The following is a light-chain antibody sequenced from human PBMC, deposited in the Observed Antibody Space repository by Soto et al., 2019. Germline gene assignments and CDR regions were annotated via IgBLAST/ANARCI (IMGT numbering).Light chain of an antibody. CDR2: GAS. V-gene: IGKV3-20*02. CDR3: QQSYSTPQT. Sequence: ASQSVSNNYLAWYQQKPGQAPRLLIYGASNRATGIPSRFSGSGSGTDFTLTISSLQPEDFATYYCQQSYSTPQTFGQGTKVDIK. CDR1: QSVSNNY. J-gene: IGKJ1*01.